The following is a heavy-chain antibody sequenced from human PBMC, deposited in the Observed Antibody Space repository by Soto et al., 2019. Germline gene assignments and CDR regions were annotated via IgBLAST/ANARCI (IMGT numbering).Heavy chain of an antibody. V-gene: IGHV4-59*01. CDR3: ERRALAVDALRDDNLFDP. D-gene: IGHD2-8*02. CDR1: GASISSYY. J-gene: IGHJ5*02. Sequence: QVQLQESGPGLVKPSETLSLTCTVSGASISSYYWNWIRQSPGKGLEWIGHIYYNGNTNYNPVLETRLTTSVDTSTNPFSLEVHSATPADMAVNFCERRALAVDALRDDNLFDPWGQGTLVTVSS. CDR2: IYYNGNT.